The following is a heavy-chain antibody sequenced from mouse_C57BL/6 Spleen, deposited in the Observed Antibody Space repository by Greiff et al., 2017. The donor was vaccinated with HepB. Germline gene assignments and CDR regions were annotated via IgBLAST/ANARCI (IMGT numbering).Heavy chain of an antibody. CDR3: ARGTTVVDYYAMDY. J-gene: IGHJ4*01. Sequence: EVQLQQSGPELVKPGASVKIPCKASGYTFTDYNMDWVKQSHGKSLEWIGDINPNNGGTSYNQKFKGKATLTVDKSSSTAYMELRSLTSEDTAVYYCARGTTVVDYYAMDYWGQGTSVTVSS. CDR2: INPNNGGT. CDR1: GYTFTDYN. V-gene: IGHV1-18*01. D-gene: IGHD1-1*01.